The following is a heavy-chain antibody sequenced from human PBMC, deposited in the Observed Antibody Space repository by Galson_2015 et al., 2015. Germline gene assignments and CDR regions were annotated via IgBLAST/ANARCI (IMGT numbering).Heavy chain of an antibody. J-gene: IGHJ4*02. D-gene: IGHD1-14*01. Sequence: SLRLSCAASGFTFSSFAMHLVRQAPGKGLEWVAAISYDGSNKYYADSVKGRLTISRDNSKYTLDLQMNSLRAEDTAVYYCAREETTFYFDYWGQGILVTVSS. CDR1: GFTFSSFA. V-gene: IGHV3-30*04. CDR2: ISYDGSNK. CDR3: AREETTFYFDY.